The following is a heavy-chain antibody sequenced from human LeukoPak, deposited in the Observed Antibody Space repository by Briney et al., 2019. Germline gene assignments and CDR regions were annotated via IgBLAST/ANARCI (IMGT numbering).Heavy chain of an antibody. Sequence: SETLSLTCTVSGGSICSGSDYWSWIRQPAGKGLECIGRIYTSGSTNYNPSLKSRVTISVDTSKNQFSLKLSSVTAADTAVYYCARSPTKISPNDYWGQGTLVTVSS. CDR2: IYTSGST. V-gene: IGHV4-61*02. D-gene: IGHD1-1*01. CDR3: ARSPTKISPNDY. CDR1: GGSICSGSDY. J-gene: IGHJ4*02.